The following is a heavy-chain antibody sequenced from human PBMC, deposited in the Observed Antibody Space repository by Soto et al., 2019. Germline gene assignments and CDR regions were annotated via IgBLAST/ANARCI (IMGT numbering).Heavy chain of an antibody. CDR1: GYTFTGYY. CDR3: ARDAKVETDMGGYYYYDMDV. D-gene: IGHD5-18*01. CDR2: INPNSGGT. J-gene: IGHJ6*02. V-gene: IGHV1-2*04. Sequence: ASVKVSCKASGYTFTGYYMHWVRQAPGQGLEWMGWINPNSGGTNYAQKFQGWVTMTRDTSISTAYMELSRLRSDDTAVYYCARDAKVETDMGGYYYYDMDVWGQGTTVTVSS.